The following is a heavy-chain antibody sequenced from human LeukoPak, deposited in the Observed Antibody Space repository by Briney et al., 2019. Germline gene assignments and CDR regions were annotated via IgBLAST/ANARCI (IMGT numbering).Heavy chain of an antibody. Sequence: SETLSLTCTVSGGSISSSSYYWGWIRQPPGKGLEWIGSIYYSGSTYYNPSLKSRVTISVDTSKNQFSLKLSSVTAADTAVYYCARGSSFDYWGQGTLVTVSS. D-gene: IGHD2-2*01. CDR2: IYYSGST. J-gene: IGHJ4*02. CDR3: ARGSSFDY. CDR1: GGSISSSSYY. V-gene: IGHV4-39*01.